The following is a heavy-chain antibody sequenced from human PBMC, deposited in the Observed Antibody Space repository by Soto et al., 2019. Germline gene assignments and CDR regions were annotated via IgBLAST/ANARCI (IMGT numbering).Heavy chain of an antibody. Sequence: PGGSLRLSCSASGFTFSSYAMHWVRQAPRKGLEYVSAISSNGGSTYYADSVKGRFTISRDNSKNTLYLQMSSLRAEDTAVYYCVKGSITIFGVAHYGMDVWGQGTTVTVSS. V-gene: IGHV3-64D*06. J-gene: IGHJ6*02. CDR2: ISSNGGST. CDR1: GFTFSSYA. CDR3: VKGSITIFGVAHYGMDV. D-gene: IGHD3-3*01.